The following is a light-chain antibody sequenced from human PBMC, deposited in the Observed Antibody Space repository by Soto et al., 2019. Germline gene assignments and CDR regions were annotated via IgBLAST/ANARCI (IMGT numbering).Light chain of an antibody. CDR3: QQSYSTPPT. CDR2: AAS. J-gene: IGKJ4*01. V-gene: IGKV1-39*01. Sequence: DIQMTQSPSSLSASVGDRVTITCRASQSISSYLNWYQQKPGKAPKLLIYAASRLQSGVPSRFSGSGSGTDLTLTISSLQPEDFATYYCQQSYSTPPTFGGGTKVEIK. CDR1: QSISSY.